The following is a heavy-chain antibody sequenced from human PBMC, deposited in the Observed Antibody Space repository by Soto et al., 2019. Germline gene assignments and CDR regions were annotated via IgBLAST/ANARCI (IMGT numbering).Heavy chain of an antibody. J-gene: IGHJ4*02. Sequence: GASVKVSCKASGYTFTSYYMHWVRQAPGQGLEWMGIINPSGGSTSYAQKFQGRVTMTRDTSTSTVYMELSSLRSEDTAVYYCARAFPPRDYDFWSGYYSNFDYWGQGTLVTVSS. CDR2: INPSGGST. D-gene: IGHD3-3*01. CDR3: ARAFPPRDYDFWSGYYSNFDY. CDR1: GYTFTSYY. V-gene: IGHV1-46*01.